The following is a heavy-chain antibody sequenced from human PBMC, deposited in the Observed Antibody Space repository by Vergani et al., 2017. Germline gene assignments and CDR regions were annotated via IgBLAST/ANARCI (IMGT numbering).Heavy chain of an antibody. CDR1: GGTFSSYA. V-gene: IGHV1-69*01. CDR2: IIPIFGTA. J-gene: IGHJ6*03. CDR3: ARVVVPAAILGYYYYYMDV. D-gene: IGHD2-2*02. Sequence: QVQLVQSGAEVKKPGSSVKVSCKASGGTFSSYAISWVRQAPGKGLEWMGGIIPIFGTANYAQKFQGRVTITADESTSTAYMELSSLRSEDTAVYYCARVVVPAAILGYYYYYMDVWGKGTTVTVSS.